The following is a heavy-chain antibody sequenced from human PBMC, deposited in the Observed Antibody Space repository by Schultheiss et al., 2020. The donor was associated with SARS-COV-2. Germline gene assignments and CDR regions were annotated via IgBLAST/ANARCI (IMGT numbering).Heavy chain of an antibody. J-gene: IGHJ4*02. D-gene: IGHD3-10*01. Sequence: SQTLSLTCTVSGGSISSYYWSWIRQPPGKGLEWIGEIHHSGSTYYNPSLKSRITMSVDTSKNQFSLKLSSVTAADTAVYYCARDRIWFGEVYDYWGQGTLVTVSS. CDR2: IHHSGST. CDR3: ARDRIWFGEVYDY. V-gene: IGHV4-59*01. CDR1: GGSISSYY.